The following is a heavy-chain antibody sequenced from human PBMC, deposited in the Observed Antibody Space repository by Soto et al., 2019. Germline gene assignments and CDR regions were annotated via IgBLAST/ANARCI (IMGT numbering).Heavy chain of an antibody. J-gene: IGHJ4*02. D-gene: IGHD2-21*01. CDR3: ARGTCGGDCSQDY. Sequence: PSETLSLTCTVSGGSISSYYWGWIRQPPGKGLEWIGYIYYSGSTNYNPSLKSRVTISVDTSKNQFSLKLSSVTAADTAVYYCARGTCGGDCSQDYWGQGTLVTVSS. CDR2: IYYSGST. CDR1: GGSISSYY. V-gene: IGHV4-59*01.